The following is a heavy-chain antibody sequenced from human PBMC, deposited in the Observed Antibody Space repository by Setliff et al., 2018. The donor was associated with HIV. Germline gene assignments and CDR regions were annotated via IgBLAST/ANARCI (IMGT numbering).Heavy chain of an antibody. CDR3: ARSPSWALPYFDL. CDR1: LGTIDSRTYY. V-gene: IGHV4-61*02. Sequence: SETLSLTCTVSLGTIDSRTYYWSWIRQPAGKRLEWLGRVYISGSTNYNPSLRGRVDISLDASRHQFSLNLTSVTAADTAIYFCARSPSWALPYFDLWGQGRLVTVSS. D-gene: IGHD3-16*01. J-gene: IGHJ4*02. CDR2: VYISGST.